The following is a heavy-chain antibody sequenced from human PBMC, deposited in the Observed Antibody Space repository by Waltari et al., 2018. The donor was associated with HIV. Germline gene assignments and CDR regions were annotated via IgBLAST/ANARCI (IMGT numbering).Heavy chain of an antibody. CDR1: GGSISSSSYY. V-gene: IGHV4-39*01. CDR2: IYYIGST. Sequence: QLQLQESGPGLVKPSETLSLTCTVSGGSISSSSYYCAWIRQPPGKGLEWIGSIYYIGSTDNNTALKSRVTISGDTSKNQFYLKLSSVTDADTAVYYGARHHGGVVVINWYCDLWGRGTLVTVSS. J-gene: IGHJ2*01. D-gene: IGHD3-22*01. CDR3: ARHHGGVVVINWYCDL.